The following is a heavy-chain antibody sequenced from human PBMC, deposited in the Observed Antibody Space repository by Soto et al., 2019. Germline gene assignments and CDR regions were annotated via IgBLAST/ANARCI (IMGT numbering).Heavy chain of an antibody. J-gene: IGHJ5*02. Sequence: KQSQTLSLTCTVSGGSISSGGYYWSWIRQHPGKGLEWIGYIYYSGSTYYNPSLKSRVTISVDTSKNQFSLKLSSVTAADTAVYYCAKVGYSSSSNWFDPWGQGTLVTVSS. CDR1: GGSISSGGYY. CDR3: AKVGYSSSSNWFDP. CDR2: IYYSGST. D-gene: IGHD6-13*01. V-gene: IGHV4-31*03.